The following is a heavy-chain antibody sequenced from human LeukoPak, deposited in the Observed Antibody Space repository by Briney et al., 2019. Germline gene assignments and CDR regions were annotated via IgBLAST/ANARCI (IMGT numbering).Heavy chain of an antibody. CDR3: AGADILTGKGIFDI. CDR1: GGSFSGYY. Sequence: SETLSLTCAVYGGSFSGYYWSWIRQPPGKGLEWIGEINHSGSTNYNPSLKSRVTISVDTSKNQFSLKLSSVTAADTAVYYCAGADILTGKGIFDIWDQGTMVTVSS. V-gene: IGHV4-34*01. D-gene: IGHD3-9*01. CDR2: INHSGST. J-gene: IGHJ3*02.